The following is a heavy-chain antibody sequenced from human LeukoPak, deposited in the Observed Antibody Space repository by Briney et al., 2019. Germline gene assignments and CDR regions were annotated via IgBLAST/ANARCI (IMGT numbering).Heavy chain of an antibody. D-gene: IGHD3-10*01. CDR2: IYTSGST. Sequence: SETLSLTCTVSGGSISSYYWSWIRQPAGKGLEWIGRIYTSGSTNYNPSLKSRVTMSVDTSKNQFSLKLSSVTAADTAVYYCARDASMVRGVIIPPDYMDVWGKGTTVTISS. J-gene: IGHJ6*03. CDR1: GGSISSYY. V-gene: IGHV4-4*07. CDR3: ARDASMVRGVIIPPDYMDV.